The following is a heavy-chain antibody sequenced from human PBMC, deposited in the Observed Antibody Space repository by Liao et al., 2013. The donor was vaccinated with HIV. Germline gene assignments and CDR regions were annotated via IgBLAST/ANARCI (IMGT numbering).Heavy chain of an antibody. Sequence: QVQLQESGPGLVKPSQTLSLTCTVSGGSISSYYWSWIRQPPGKGLEWIGYIYYSGSTNYNPSLKSRVTISVDTSKNQFSLKLSSVTAADTAVYYCARESLYCSGGSCYSGIDYWGQGTLVTVSS. D-gene: IGHD2-15*01. J-gene: IGHJ4*02. CDR2: IYYSGST. V-gene: IGHV4-59*01. CDR1: GGSISSYY. CDR3: ARESLYCSGGSCYSGIDY.